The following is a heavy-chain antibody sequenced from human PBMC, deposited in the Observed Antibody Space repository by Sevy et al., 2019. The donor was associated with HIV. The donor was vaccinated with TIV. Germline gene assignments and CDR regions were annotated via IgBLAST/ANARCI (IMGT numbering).Heavy chain of an antibody. J-gene: IGHJ4*02. CDR1: GGSFSGYY. CDR2: INHSGST. CDR3: ARGPPVSSDYYFDY. D-gene: IGHD6-13*01. Sequence: SETLSLTCAVYGGSFSGYYWSWIRQPPGKGLEWMGEINHSGSTNYNPSLKSRVTISVDTSKNQFSLKLSSVTAADTAVYYCARGPPVSSDYYFDYWGQGTLVTVSS. V-gene: IGHV4-34*01.